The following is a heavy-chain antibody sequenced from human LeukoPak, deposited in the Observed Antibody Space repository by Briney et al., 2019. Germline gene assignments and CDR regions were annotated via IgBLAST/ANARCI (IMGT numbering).Heavy chain of an antibody. CDR1: GGSISNYY. D-gene: IGHD7-27*01. V-gene: IGHV4-59*08. Sequence: ETVSLICTVSGGSISNYYWSWIRQPPGKRLEWIGYVSYSGSSSSNPSLESRVTISVDMSKNQFSLTLSSVTASDTAVYYCARLQGRGDNYLDYWGRRTLVIVSS. CDR3: ARLQGRGDNYLDY. CDR2: VSYSGSS. J-gene: IGHJ4*02.